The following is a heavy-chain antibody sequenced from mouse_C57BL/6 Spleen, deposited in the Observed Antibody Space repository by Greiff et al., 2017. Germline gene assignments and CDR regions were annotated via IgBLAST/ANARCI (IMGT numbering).Heavy chain of an antibody. CDR1: GYTFTSYW. V-gene: IGHV1-64*01. CDR2: IHPNSGST. CDR3: AREGSSSFDY. Sequence: VQLQQPGAELVKPGASVKLSCKASGYTFTSYWMHWVKQRPGQGLEWIGMIHPNSGSTNYNEKFKSKATLTVDKSSSTAYMQLSSLTSEYSAVYYCAREGSSSFDYWGQGTTLTVSS. J-gene: IGHJ2*01. D-gene: IGHD1-1*01.